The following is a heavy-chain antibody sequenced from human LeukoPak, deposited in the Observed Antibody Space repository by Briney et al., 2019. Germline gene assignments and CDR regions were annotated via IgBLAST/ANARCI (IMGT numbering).Heavy chain of an antibody. Sequence: PGGSLRLSCAASGFTFSSYGMHWVRQAPGKGLEWVAFIRYDGSNKYYADSVKGRFTISRDNSKNTLYLQMNSLRAEDTAVYYCARETYDILTGYYNLDYWGQGTLVTVSS. CDR3: ARETYDILTGYYNLDY. CDR2: IRYDGSNK. J-gene: IGHJ4*02. V-gene: IGHV3-30*02. D-gene: IGHD3-9*01. CDR1: GFTFSSYG.